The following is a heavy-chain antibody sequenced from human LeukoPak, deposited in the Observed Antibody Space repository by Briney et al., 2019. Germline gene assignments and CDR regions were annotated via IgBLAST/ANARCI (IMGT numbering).Heavy chain of an antibody. V-gene: IGHV3-21*01. CDR3: ARGDKYGGNSVTFDI. CDR2: ISSSSSYI. J-gene: IGHJ3*02. Sequence: PGGSLRLSCAASGFTFSSYSMNWVRQAPGKGLEWVSSISSSSSYIYYADSVKGRFTISRDNAKNSLYLQMTSLRAEDTAVYYCARGDKYGGNSVTFDIWGQGTIVTVSS. D-gene: IGHD4-23*01. CDR1: GFTFSSYS.